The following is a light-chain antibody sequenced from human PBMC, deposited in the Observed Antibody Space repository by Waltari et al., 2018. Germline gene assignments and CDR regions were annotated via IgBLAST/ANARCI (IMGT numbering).Light chain of an antibody. CDR3: QQYNSYPYT. V-gene: IGKV1-5*03. CDR1: QSINKW. CDR2: KAS. J-gene: IGKJ2*01. Sequence: DIQMTQSPSTLSASVRDRVTITCRASQSINKWLAWYQQKPGKAPNLLIYKASTLESGVPSRFSGSGSGTDFTLTISSMQPDDSATYYCQQYNSYPYTFGQGTKLEIK.